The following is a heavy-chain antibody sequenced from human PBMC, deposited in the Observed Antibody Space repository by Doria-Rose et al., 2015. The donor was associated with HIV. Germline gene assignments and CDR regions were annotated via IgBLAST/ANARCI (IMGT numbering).Heavy chain of an antibody. CDR2: ISSTSAYI. V-gene: IGHV3-21*01. D-gene: IGHD3-10*01. CDR3: ATGVTLDY. J-gene: IGHJ4*02. Sequence: VQLVQSGGGLVGPGGSLRLSCATSGFTFRSHRINWVRQAPGKGLEWVSSISSTSAYINYADSVTGRFTISRDNARNSLYLQMDSLRAEDTAIYYCATGVTLDYWGQGTLVTVSS. CDR1: GFTFRSHR.